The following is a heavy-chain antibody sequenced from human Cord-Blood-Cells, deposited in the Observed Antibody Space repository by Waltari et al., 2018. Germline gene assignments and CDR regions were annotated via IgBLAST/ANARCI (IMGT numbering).Heavy chain of an antibody. D-gene: IGHD5-18*01. CDR2: INPNSGGT. CDR1: GYTFTGYY. V-gene: IGHV1-2*02. CDR3: ARGGFSIYSYGYWYYFDY. J-gene: IGHJ4*02. Sequence: QVQLVQSGAEVKKPGASVKVSCKASGYTFTGYYMHWVRQAPRQGLEWMGWINPNSGGTNYAQKCQGRVTMTRDTSISTAYMELSRLRSDDTAVYYCARGGFSIYSYGYWYYFDYWGQGTLVTVSS.